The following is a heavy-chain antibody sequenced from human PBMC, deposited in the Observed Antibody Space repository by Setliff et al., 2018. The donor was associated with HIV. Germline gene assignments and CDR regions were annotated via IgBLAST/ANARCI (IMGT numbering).Heavy chain of an antibody. CDR3: AWRRIQLWFGFDY. J-gene: IGHJ4*02. CDR2: INHSGST. V-gene: IGHV4-34*01. Sequence: PSETLSLTCAVYGGSFSGYYWSWIRQPPGKGLKWIGEINHSGSTNYNPSLKSRVTISVDTSKNQFSLKLSSVTAADTAVYYCAWRRIQLWFGFDYWGQGTLVTVSS. CDR1: GGSFSGYY. D-gene: IGHD5-18*01.